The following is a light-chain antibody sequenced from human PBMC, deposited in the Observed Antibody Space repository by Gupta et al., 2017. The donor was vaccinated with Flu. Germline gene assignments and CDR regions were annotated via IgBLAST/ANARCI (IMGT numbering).Light chain of an antibody. CDR1: TSDIGGYNY. CDR3: SSYTGSVTV. V-gene: IGLV2-14*01. Sequence: QSAMTQPASVSGTPGQSITISCTGTTSDIGGYNYVSLYQQYPGKVPKLLIYEVRYRPAAISDRFSSSKSGNTASLTISGLQAEDEADYYCSSYTGSVTVFGGGTKVTVL. CDR2: EVR. J-gene: IGLJ3*02.